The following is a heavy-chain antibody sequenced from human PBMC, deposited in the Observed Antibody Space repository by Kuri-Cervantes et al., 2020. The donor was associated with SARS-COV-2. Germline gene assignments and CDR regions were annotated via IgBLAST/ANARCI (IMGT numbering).Heavy chain of an antibody. CDR1: GFTFSSYG. CDR2: ISDGGGNT. Sequence: GESLKISCAASGFTFSSYGMHWVRQAPGKGLEWVAVISDGGGNTYYADSVKGRFTISRDNSKNTLYLQMNSLRAEDTAVYYCARDCCNQLLIWYFDLWGRGTLVTVSS. J-gene: IGHJ2*01. V-gene: IGHV3-30*03. D-gene: IGHD2-2*01. CDR3: ARDCCNQLLIWYFDL.